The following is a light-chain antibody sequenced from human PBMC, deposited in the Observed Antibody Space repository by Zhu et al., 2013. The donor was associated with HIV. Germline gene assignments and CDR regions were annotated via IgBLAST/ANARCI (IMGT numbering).Light chain of an antibody. V-gene: IGKV1-5*01. CDR2: DAS. Sequence: DIEMTQSPSALSASVGDRVTITCRSSHALSTWLAWYHQKPGQAPQLLIYDASTLETGVPSRFRGSGSDRHFTLTITDLQPDDFGTYYCQQYNTFSGFFGQGTRLDLK. CDR3: QQYNTFSGF. J-gene: IGKJ2*01. CDR1: HALSTW.